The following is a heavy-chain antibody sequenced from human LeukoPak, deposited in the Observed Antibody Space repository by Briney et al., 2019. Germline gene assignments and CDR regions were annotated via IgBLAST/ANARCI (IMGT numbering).Heavy chain of an antibody. Sequence: GGSLRLSCAASGFTFSSYDMHWVRQATGKGLEWVSAITARGDTYYSGSVKGRFTISRENAKNSLYLQMNSLRAGDTAVYYCARGLYSSGWYVPELDYWGQGTLVAVSS. J-gene: IGHJ4*02. CDR2: ITARGDT. CDR3: ARGLYSSGWYVPELDY. V-gene: IGHV3-13*04. D-gene: IGHD6-19*01. CDR1: GFTFSSYD.